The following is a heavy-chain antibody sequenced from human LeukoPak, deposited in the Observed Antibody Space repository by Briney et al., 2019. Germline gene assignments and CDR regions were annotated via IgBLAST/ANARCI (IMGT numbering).Heavy chain of an antibody. CDR2: INPSGSST. Sequence: GASVKVSCKASGYTFTSYYMHWVRQAPGQGLEWMGIINPSGSSTSYAQKFQGRVTMARDTSTSTVYMELSSLRSEDTAVYYCARELTSAVPAAVYWGQGTLVTVSS. D-gene: IGHD2-2*01. CDR3: ARELTSAVPAAVY. V-gene: IGHV1-46*01. J-gene: IGHJ4*02. CDR1: GYTFTSYY.